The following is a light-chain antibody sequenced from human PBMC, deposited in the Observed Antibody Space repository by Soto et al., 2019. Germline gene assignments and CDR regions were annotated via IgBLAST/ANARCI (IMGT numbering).Light chain of an antibody. J-gene: IGKJ2*01. CDR2: GTS. V-gene: IGKV3-20*01. CDR3: QQYDKWPPYT. CDR1: QSVSSSY. Sequence: EIVLTQSPGTLSLSPGERATLSCRASQSVSSSYLAWYRQKPGQAPRLLIHGTSSRATGTPDRFTGSGSGTEFTLTISSLQSEDFAVYYCQQYDKWPPYTFGQGTKVDIK.